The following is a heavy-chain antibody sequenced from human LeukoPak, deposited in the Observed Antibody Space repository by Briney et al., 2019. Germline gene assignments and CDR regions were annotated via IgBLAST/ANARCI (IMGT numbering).Heavy chain of an antibody. D-gene: IGHD6-6*01. CDR3: AKGAPYSSSLSNWFDP. V-gene: IGHV3-23*01. CDR2: ISGSGGST. Sequence: GGSLRLSCAASGFTFSSYAMTWVRQPPGKGLEWVSAISGSGGSTHYADSVKGRVTISRDNSKNTLYLQMNGLRAEDTAVYYCAKGAPYSSSLSNWFDPWGQGTLVTVSS. CDR1: GFTFSSYA. J-gene: IGHJ5*02.